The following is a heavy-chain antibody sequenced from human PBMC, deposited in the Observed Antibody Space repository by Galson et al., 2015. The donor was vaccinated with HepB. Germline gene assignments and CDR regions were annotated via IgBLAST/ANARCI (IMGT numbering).Heavy chain of an antibody. J-gene: IGHJ6*02. V-gene: IGHV3-30*18. CDR2: ISYDGSNK. D-gene: IGHD6-13*01. CDR3: AKDIRQQLVGYYYGMDV. Sequence: SLRLSCAASGFTFSSYGMHWVRQAPGKGLEWVAVISYDGSNKYYADSVKGRFTISRDNSKNTLYLQMNSLRAEDTAVYYCAKDIRQQLVGYYYGMDVWGQGTTVTVSS. CDR1: GFTFSSYG.